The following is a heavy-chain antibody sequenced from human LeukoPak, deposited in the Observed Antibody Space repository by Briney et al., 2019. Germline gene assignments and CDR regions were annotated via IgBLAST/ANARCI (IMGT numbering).Heavy chain of an antibody. D-gene: IGHD2-2*01. V-gene: IGHV3-48*03. Sequence: GGSLRLSCAASGFTFSSYEMNWVRQAPGKGLDWVSYISSSGSTIYYADSVKGRFTISRDNAKNSLYLQMNSLRAEDTAVYYCARALLWENYYYYYYMDAWGKGTTVTVSS. CDR2: ISSSGSTI. CDR3: ARALLWENYYYYYYMDA. J-gene: IGHJ6*03. CDR1: GFTFSSYE.